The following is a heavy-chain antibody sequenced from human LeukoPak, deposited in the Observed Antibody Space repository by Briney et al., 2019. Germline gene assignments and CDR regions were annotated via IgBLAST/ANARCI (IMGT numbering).Heavy chain of an antibody. CDR3: ARGRLTGTELDY. J-gene: IGHJ4*02. V-gene: IGHV3-30-3*01. CDR1: GFTFSDYY. D-gene: IGHD1-7*01. CDR2: ISYDGSNK. Sequence: GGSLRLSCAASGFTFSDYYMSWIRQAPGKGLEWVAVISYDGSNKYYADSVKGRFTISRDNSKNTLYLQMNSLRAEDTAVYYCARGRLTGTELDYWGQGTLVTVSS.